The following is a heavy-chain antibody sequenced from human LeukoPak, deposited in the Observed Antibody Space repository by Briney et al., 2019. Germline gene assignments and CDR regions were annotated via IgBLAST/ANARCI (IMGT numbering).Heavy chain of an antibody. CDR2: INPNSGGT. Sequence: ASVKVSCKASGYTFTRYYIHWVRQAPGQGLEWMGWINPNSGGTNYAQKFQGRVTMTRDTSISTAYMELSRLRSDDTAVYYCARSAPYNWFDPWGQGTLVTVSS. CDR3: ARSAPYNWFDP. CDR1: GYTFTRYY. V-gene: IGHV1-2*02. J-gene: IGHJ5*02.